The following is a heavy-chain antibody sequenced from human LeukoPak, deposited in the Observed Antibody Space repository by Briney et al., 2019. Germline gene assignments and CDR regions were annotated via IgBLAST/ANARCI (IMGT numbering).Heavy chain of an antibody. Sequence: PGGSLRLSCAASGFTFSSYAMRWVRQAPGKGLAWVSAISGSGDSTYYADSVKGRFTISRDNSKNTLYLQMNSLRAEDTAVYYCAKRNSITIFGVVYYYMDVWGKGTTVTVSS. CDR1: GFTFSSYA. J-gene: IGHJ6*03. CDR2: ISGSGDST. CDR3: AKRNSITIFGVVYYYMDV. D-gene: IGHD3-3*01. V-gene: IGHV3-23*01.